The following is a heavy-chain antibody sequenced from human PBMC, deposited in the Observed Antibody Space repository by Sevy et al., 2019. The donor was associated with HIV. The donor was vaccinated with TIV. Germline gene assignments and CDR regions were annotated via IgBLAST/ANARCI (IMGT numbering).Heavy chain of an antibody. CDR2: IYYSGST. Sequence: SETLSLTCTVSGGSISSYYWSWIRQPPGKGLEWIGNIYYSGSTNYNASLRSRVTISVDTSKNQFSLKLSSVTAADTAVYYCARDRRYSGYDYDYWGQGTLVTVSS. V-gene: IGHV4-59*01. CDR1: GGSISSYY. CDR3: ARDRRYSGYDYDY. J-gene: IGHJ4*01. D-gene: IGHD5-12*01.